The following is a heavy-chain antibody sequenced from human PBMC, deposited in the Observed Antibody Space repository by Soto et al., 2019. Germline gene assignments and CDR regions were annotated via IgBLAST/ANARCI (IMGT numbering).Heavy chain of an antibody. Sequence: SETLSLTCAVYGGSFSGYYWSWIRQPPGKGLEWIGEINHSGSTNYNPSLKSRVTISVDTSKNQFSLKLSSVTAADTAVYYCAFGGYYYYYGMDVWGQGTTVTVS. J-gene: IGHJ6*02. CDR1: GGSFSGYY. D-gene: IGHD3-10*01. CDR3: AFGGYYYYYGMDV. V-gene: IGHV4-34*01. CDR2: INHSGST.